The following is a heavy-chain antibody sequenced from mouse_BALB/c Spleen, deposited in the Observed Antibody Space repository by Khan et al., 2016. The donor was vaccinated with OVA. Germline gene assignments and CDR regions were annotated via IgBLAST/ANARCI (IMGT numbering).Heavy chain of an antibody. J-gene: IGHJ3*01. CDR2: ISNRGSTT. V-gene: IGHV5-12*02. Sequence: EVELVESGGGLVQPGGSLKLSCATSGFTFSDYYMYWVRQTPEKRLEWVAYISNRGSTTYYPDTVRGRFTISRDNAKNTLYLQMSRLKSEDTAMYYGAREGDDGGLAYWGQGTLVTVSA. D-gene: IGHD2-3*01. CDR3: AREGDDGGLAY. CDR1: GFTFSDYY.